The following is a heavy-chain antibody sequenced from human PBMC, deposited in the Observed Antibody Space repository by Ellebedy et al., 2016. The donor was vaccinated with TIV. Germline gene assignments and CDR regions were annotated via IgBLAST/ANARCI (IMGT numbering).Heavy chain of an antibody. J-gene: IGHJ4*02. V-gene: IGHV4-39*01. Sequence: SETLSLXXTVSGGSISSGGYYWGWIRQPPGKGLEWIGSIYYSGTTYYNPSLKSRVTISVDTSKNQFSLKLSSVTAADTAVYYCARWAASGWYYFDYWGQGTLVTVSS. CDR2: IYYSGTT. CDR3: ARWAASGWYYFDY. CDR1: GGSISSGGYY. D-gene: IGHD6-19*01.